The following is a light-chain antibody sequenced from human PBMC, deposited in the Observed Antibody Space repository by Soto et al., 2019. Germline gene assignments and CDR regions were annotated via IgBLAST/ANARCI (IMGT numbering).Light chain of an antibody. Sequence: DIQVTQSPSSLSASVGDGVTITVGASQNIIRHLNWYQHKPGRAPRLLIYAASTLQSGVPSRFTGSGSGTEFTLTITGLQPEDFAPYYCPHTSNLPIAFGQRTRLAIK. CDR3: PHTSNLPIA. J-gene: IGKJ5*01. V-gene: IGKV1-39*01. CDR1: QNIIRH. CDR2: AAS.